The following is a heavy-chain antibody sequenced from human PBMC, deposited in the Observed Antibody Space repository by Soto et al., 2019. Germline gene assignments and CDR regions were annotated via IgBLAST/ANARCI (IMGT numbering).Heavy chain of an antibody. D-gene: IGHD7-27*01. Sequence: PGGSLRLSCAASGFTFSSYAMHWVRQAPGKGLEWVAVISYDGSNKYYADSVKGRFTIPRDNSKNTLYLQMNSLRAEDTAVYYCAKENGILGANWGIFQSWGQGTLVTVSS. CDR1: GFTFSSYA. J-gene: IGHJ5*02. CDR2: ISYDGSNK. V-gene: IGHV3-30-3*01. CDR3: AKENGILGANWGIFQS.